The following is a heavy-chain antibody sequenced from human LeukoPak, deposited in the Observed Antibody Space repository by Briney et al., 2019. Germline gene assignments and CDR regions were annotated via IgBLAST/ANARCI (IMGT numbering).Heavy chain of an antibody. V-gene: IGHV3-74*01. CDR2: INSDGSWT. CDR1: GNYW. CDR3: AKDHYWSIDY. J-gene: IGHJ4*02. Sequence: PGGSLRLSCAASGNYWMHWVRQAPGKGLVWVSHINSDGSWTSYADSVKGRFTISRDIAKNTLYLQMNSLRAEDTGVYYCAKDHYWSIDYWGRGTLVTV. D-gene: IGHD3-3*01.